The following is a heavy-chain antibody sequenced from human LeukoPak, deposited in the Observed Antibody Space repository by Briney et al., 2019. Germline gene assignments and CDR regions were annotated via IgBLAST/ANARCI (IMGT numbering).Heavy chain of an antibody. V-gene: IGHV3-11*01. Sequence: GGSLRLSCAASGFTFSDYYMNWIRQAPGKGLEWISYMSSSGETIYYADSVMGRFTISRDNAKNSLYLQMNSLGAEDTAVYYCARDGGYCSGGSCYDYWGQGTLVTVSS. CDR2: MSSSGETI. D-gene: IGHD2-15*01. CDR1: GFTFSDYY. J-gene: IGHJ4*02. CDR3: ARDGGYCSGGSCYDY.